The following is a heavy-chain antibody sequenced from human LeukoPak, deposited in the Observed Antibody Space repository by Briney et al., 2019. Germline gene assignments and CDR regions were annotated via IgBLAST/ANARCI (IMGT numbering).Heavy chain of an antibody. V-gene: IGHV1-18*01. CDR1: GYTFTSYG. D-gene: IGHD3-16*01. CDR3: AREGGSHYYYYGMDV. CDR2: ISAHNGNT. J-gene: IGHJ6*02. Sequence: GASVKVSCKASGYTFTSYGISWVRQAPGQGLEWMGWISAHNGNTNYAQKLQGRVTMTTDTSTSTAYMELRSLRSDDTAVYYCAREGGSHYYYYGMDVWGQGTTVTVSS.